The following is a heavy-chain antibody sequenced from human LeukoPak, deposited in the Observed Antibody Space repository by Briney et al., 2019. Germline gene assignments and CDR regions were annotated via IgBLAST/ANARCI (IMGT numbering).Heavy chain of an antibody. D-gene: IGHD3-10*01. J-gene: IGHJ4*02. CDR2: ISSSSSTI. V-gene: IGHV3-48*04. CDR3: ARGYSEFDY. CDR1: GFTFSTYS. Sequence: PGGSLRLSCAASGFTFSTYSMNWVRQAPGKGLEWVSYISSSSSTIYYADSVKGRFTISRDNAKNSLYLQMHSLRAEDTAVYYCARGYSEFDYWGQGALVTVSS.